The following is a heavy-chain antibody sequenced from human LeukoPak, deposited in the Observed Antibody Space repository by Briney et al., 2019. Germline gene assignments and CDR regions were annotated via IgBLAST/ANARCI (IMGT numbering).Heavy chain of an antibody. CDR3: ARNIPPGDYPYYFDY. CDR2: INHTGST. J-gene: IGHJ4*02. Sequence: SGTLSLTCAVNGGSFSGYYWSWIRQSPGKGPEWISEINHTGSTNYHPSLKSRVTIAVDSSKKQFSLRLSSVTAADTAVYYCARNIPPGDYPYYFDYWGQGTLVTV. V-gene: IGHV4-34*01. D-gene: IGHD7-27*01. CDR1: GGSFSGYY.